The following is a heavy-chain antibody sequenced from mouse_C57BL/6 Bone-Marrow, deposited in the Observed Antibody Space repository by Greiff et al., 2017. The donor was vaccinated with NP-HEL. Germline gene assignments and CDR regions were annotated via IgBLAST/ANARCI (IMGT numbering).Heavy chain of an antibody. D-gene: IGHD2-4*01. V-gene: IGHV5-4*01. J-gene: IGHJ3*01. CDR3: ARDSFYYDYGGFAY. Sequence: EVKLVESGGGLVKPGGSLKLSCAASGFTFSSYAMSWVRQTPEKRLEWVATISDGGSYTYYPDNVKGRFTISRDNAKNNLYLQMSHLKSEDTAMYYCARDSFYYDYGGFAYWGQGTLVTVSA. CDR2: ISDGGSYT. CDR1: GFTFSSYA.